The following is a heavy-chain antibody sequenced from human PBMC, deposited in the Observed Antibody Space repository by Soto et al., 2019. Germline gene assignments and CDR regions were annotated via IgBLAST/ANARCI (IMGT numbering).Heavy chain of an antibody. D-gene: IGHD6-6*01. Sequence: SETLSLTCSVSRESISSGGYYWSWIRHLPGKGLEWIGYIYDTESAYYNPSLKSRVSISMDTSENHFAMRLTSVTAADSAVYYCARASSSSSAADYWGQGLQVTVSS. V-gene: IGHV4-31*03. CDR3: ARASSSSSAADY. J-gene: IGHJ4*02. CDR1: RESISSGGYY. CDR2: IYDTESA.